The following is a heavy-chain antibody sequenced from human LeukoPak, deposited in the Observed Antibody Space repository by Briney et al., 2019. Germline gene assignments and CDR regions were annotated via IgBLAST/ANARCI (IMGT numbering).Heavy chain of an antibody. CDR3: ASLVKGDAFDI. V-gene: IGHV5-51*01. Sequence: GESLKISCKGSGDNFTSYWIDWVRQMPGKGLEWMGIIYPGDSDTRYSPSFQGQVTISADKSISTAYLQWSSLKASDTAIYYCASLVKGDAFDIWGQGTMVTVSS. J-gene: IGHJ3*02. CDR2: IYPGDSDT. D-gene: IGHD6-6*01. CDR1: GDNFTSYW.